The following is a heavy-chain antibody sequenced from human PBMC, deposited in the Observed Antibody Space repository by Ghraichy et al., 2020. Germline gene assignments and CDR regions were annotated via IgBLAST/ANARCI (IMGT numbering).Heavy chain of an antibody. CDR3: ARHGLSGCCARPGLSGCDTAGCFLSYYYHGMDV. CDR1: GYNFASYW. Sequence: GESLNISCKGSGYNFASYWIGWVRQMPGKGLEWVGFIFPSESDGDSHIKYSPSFQGQVTISVDRSTRTAFLQWRSLEASDTVKFYCARHGLSGCCARPGLSGCDTAGCFLSYYYHGMDVWGQGTTVTVSS. V-gene: IGHV5-51*01. CDR2: IFPSESDGDSHI. J-gene: IGHJ6*02. D-gene: IGHD3-10*01.